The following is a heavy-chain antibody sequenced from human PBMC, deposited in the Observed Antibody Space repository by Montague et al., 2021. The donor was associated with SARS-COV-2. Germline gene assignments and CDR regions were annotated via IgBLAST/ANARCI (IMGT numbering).Heavy chain of an antibody. Sequence: PALVKPTQTLTLTCTFSGFSLSTSGMCVSWIRQPPGKALEWLAGIDWVEKKNYTKSLKTRLTISKDTSKNRVALTMTNMDPVDTATYYWARDWGCTHFDYWGQGTLVTVSS. CDR2: IDWVEKK. CDR1: GFSLSTSGMC. CDR3: ARDWGCTHFDY. J-gene: IGHJ4*02. V-gene: IGHV2-70*11. D-gene: IGHD7-27*01.